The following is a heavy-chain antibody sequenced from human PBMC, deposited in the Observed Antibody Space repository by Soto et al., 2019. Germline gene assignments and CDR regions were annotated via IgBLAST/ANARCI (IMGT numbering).Heavy chain of an antibody. J-gene: IGHJ5*02. V-gene: IGHV4-4*07. CDR1: RDSISSYY. CDR2: FYSSGSITNY. D-gene: IGHD3-9*01. CDR3: ARDFERSAIGP. Sequence: PSETLSLTCTVSRDSISSYYWSWIRQPAGKGLEWIGHFYSSGSITNYNYNPSLRSRVTISADRSENKFSLTLKSVTAAAPAVYFCARDFERSAIGPWGQGTSVTVSS.